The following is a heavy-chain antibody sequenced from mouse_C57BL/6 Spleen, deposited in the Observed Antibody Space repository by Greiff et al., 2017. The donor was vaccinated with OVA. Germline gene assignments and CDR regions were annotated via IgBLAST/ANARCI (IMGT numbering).Heavy chain of an antibody. Sequence: EVKLQESGPGLVKPSPSLSLTCSVTGYSITSGYYWHWIRQFPGNQLEWIGYIRYDGSTNYNPSLKNLISITRDTSKNQCFLKLNSVTTEDTATYYCARDSYDGYYVGYVEVWGTGTTVTVAS. D-gene: IGHD2-3*01. CDR1: GYSITSGYY. V-gene: IGHV3-6*01. CDR3: ARDSYDGYYVGYVEV. J-gene: IGHJ1*03. CDR2: IRYDGST.